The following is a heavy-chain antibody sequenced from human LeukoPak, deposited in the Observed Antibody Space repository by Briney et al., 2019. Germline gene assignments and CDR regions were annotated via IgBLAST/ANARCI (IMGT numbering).Heavy chain of an antibody. J-gene: IGHJ4*02. CDR1: GFTFDDYA. V-gene: IGHV3-23*01. D-gene: IGHD3-10*01. Sequence: PGGSLRLSCAASGFTFDDYAMSWVRQAPGKGLEWVSAISGSGGSTYYADSVKGRFTISRDNSKNTLYLQMNSLRAEDTAVYYCAKERDYYGSGRGLYFDYWGQGTLVTVSS. CDR3: AKERDYYGSGRGLYFDY. CDR2: ISGSGGST.